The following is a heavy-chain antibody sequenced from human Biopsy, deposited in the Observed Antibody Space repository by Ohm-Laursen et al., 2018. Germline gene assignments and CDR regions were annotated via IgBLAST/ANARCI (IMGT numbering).Heavy chain of an antibody. CDR3: ANTAMISYALDI. CDR2: IYGDGRT. CDR1: GFSVNDNY. J-gene: IGHJ3*02. D-gene: IGHD5-18*01. Sequence: GSLRLSCAASGFSVNDNYMSWVRQAPGKGLEWVSFIYGDGRTFYAGSVKDRFTLSRDNAENSLYLQMNSLRADDTAVYYCANTAMISYALDIWGHGTTVSVSS. V-gene: IGHV3-53*01.